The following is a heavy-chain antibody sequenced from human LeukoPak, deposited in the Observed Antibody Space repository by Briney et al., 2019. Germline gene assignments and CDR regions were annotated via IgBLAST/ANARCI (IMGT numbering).Heavy chain of an antibody. Sequence: ASVTVSCKTSGYTFSGYNLHWVRQSPGQGLEWMGWINPNGGVTNYEQKFQGRVTLTSDTSISTVYMELTRLRSDDTAVYYCAKMSTYYHTNGVGSGAQKGYDPPRGFDYWGQGPLVTVSS. J-gene: IGHJ4*02. V-gene: IGHV1-2*02. D-gene: IGHD2-8*01. CDR2: INPNGGVT. CDR3: AKMSTYYHTNGVGSGAQKGYDPPRGFDY. CDR1: GYTFSGYN.